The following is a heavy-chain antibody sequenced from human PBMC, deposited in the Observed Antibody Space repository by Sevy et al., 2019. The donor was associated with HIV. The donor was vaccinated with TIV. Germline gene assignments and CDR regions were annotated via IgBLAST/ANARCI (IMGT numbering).Heavy chain of an antibody. CDR3: TRQVVAVAGDYFDY. D-gene: IGHD6-19*01. CDR1: GFTFSGST. V-gene: IGHV3-73*01. Sequence: GGSLRLSCAASGFTFSGSTMHWVRQASGKGLEWVGRIRYKGSTYATAYAASVKARFTISRDDSKNTAYLQMNSLKTEDTAVYYCTRQVVAVAGDYFDYWGQGTLVTVSS. J-gene: IGHJ4*02. CDR2: IRYKGSTYAT.